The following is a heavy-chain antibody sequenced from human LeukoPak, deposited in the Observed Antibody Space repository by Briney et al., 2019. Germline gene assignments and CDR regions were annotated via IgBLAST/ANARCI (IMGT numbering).Heavy chain of an antibody. CDR1: GFSFSSYG. Sequence: GGSLRLSCAASGFSFSSYGMHWVRQAPGKGLGWVAVISSDGTNKYYADSVKGRFTISRDNSKNTLYLQMNSLRAEDTAVYYCAKSGYDSGSYYFDYWGQGTLVTVSS. CDR2: ISSDGTNK. J-gene: IGHJ4*02. CDR3: AKSGYDSGSYYFDY. D-gene: IGHD5-12*01. V-gene: IGHV3-30*18.